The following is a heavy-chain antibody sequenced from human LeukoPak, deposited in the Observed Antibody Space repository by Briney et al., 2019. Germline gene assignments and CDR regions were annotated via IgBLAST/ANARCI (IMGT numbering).Heavy chain of an antibody. D-gene: IGHD3-3*02. Sequence: SETLSLTCTVSGGSISSYYWSWIRQPPGKGLEWIGYIYTSGSTNYNPSLKSRVTISVDTSKNQFSLKLSSVTAADTAVYYCARHFSQGYYSYMDVWGKGTTVTVSS. V-gene: IGHV4-4*09. CDR2: IYTSGST. CDR3: ARHFSQGYYSYMDV. J-gene: IGHJ6*03. CDR1: GGSISSYY.